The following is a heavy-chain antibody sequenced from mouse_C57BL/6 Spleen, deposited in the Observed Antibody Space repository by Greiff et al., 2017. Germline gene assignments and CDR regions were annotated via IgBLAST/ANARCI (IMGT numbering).Heavy chain of an antibody. CDR3: AREGLSGTNY. J-gene: IGHJ2*01. Sequence: VQLQQPGAELVRPGSSVKLSCKASGYTFTSYWMDWVKQRPGQGLEWIGNIYPSDSETHYNQKFKDKATLTVDNSSSTAYMQLSSLTSEDSAVYYCAREGLSGTNYWGQGTTLTVSS. CDR2: IYPSDSET. D-gene: IGHD3-2*02. CDR1: GYTFTSYW. V-gene: IGHV1-61*01.